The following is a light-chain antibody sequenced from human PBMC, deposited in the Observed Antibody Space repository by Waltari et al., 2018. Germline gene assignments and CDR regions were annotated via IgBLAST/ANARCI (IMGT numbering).Light chain of an antibody. CDR3: LQHNTYPFT. CDR1: QGIRND. Sequence: DIQMTQSPSSLSASIGDRVTITCRASQGIRNDLGWVQQKPGEAPRRLIYGASTLQDGVPSRFSGSGSGTDFTLTIVSLQPEDFATYFCLQHNTYPFTFGPGTKVDV. J-gene: IGKJ3*01. V-gene: IGKV1-17*01. CDR2: GAS.